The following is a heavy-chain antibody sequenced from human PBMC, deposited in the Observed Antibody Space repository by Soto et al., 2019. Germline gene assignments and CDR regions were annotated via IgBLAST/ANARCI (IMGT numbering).Heavy chain of an antibody. Sequence: QVQLVESGGGVVQPGRSLRLSCAASGFTFTPYGMHWVRQVPGQGPEWVAVISYDGTIKHYADSVKGRFTISRDNSNNTLYLEMHSLRTEDTALYYCAKDRAWQAGRYFYGMDVWGQWTTVTVSS. J-gene: IGHJ6*02. V-gene: IGHV3-30*18. CDR2: ISYDGTIK. CDR1: GFTFTPYG. D-gene: IGHD3-10*01. CDR3: AKDRAWQAGRYFYGMDV.